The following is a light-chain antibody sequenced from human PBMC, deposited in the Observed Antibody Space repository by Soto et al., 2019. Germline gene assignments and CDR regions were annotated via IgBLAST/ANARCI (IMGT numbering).Light chain of an antibody. CDR3: HQYGSSPLT. CDR2: GAS. V-gene: IGKV3-20*01. Sequence: EIVLTQSPGTLSLSPGERATLSCSASQILTSTFLAWYQQKPGQAPSLLIHGASSRATGIPDRFSGSGSGTDFTLTISRLEPEDFAVYYCHQYGSSPLTFGGGTRVEVK. CDR1: QILTSTF. J-gene: IGKJ4*01.